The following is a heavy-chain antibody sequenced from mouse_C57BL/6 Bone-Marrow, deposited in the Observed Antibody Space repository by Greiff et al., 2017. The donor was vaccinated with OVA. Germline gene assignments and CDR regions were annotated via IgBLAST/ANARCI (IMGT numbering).Heavy chain of an antibody. CDR2: IYPYNGVS. CDR1: GYSFTGYY. V-gene: IGHV1-31*01. J-gene: IGHJ2*01. CDR3: ARGITTVVEDGYYFDY. Sequence: EVKLLESGPELVKPGASVKISCKASGYSFTGYYMHWVKQSHGNILDWIGYIYPYNGVSSYNQKFKGKATLTVDKSSSTAYMELRSLTSEDSAVYYCARGITTVVEDGYYFDYWGQGTTLTVSS. D-gene: IGHD1-1*01.